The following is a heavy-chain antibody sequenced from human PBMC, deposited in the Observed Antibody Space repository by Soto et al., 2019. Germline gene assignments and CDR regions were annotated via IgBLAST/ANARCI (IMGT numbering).Heavy chain of an antibody. CDR2: IYATGTT. Sequence: KTSETLSLTCTFSVASISGFYWSWIRKSAGKGLEWIGRIYATGTTDYNPSLKSRVMMSVDTSKKQFSLKLRSVTAADKAVYYCVRDGTKTLRDWFDPWGQGISVTVSS. CDR3: VRDGTKTLRDWFDP. J-gene: IGHJ5*02. V-gene: IGHV4-4*07. CDR1: VASISGFY. D-gene: IGHD1-1*01.